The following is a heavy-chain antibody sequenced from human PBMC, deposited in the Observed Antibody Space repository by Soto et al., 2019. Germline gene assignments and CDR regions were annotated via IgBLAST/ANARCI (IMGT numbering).Heavy chain of an antibody. J-gene: IGHJ5*02. CDR1: GGSINSSDHF. CDR3: ARQRVLSTNMFITSFDP. Sequence: SETLSLTCSLSGGSINSSDHFWGWIRQTPGKGLEWIGSVYYTETTYYNPSLKSPVTISVETSRNTFSLKVNSVTAADTGIYYCARQRVLSTNMFITSFDPWGQGTLVTVSS. CDR2: VYYTETT. D-gene: IGHD3-10*02. V-gene: IGHV4-39*01.